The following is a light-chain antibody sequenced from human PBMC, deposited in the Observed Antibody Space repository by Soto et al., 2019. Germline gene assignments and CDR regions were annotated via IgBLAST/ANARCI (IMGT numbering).Light chain of an antibody. Sequence: EIVLTQSPGTLSLSPGERATVSCRASQTVRGEYLAWYQQKRGQPPRLLIYGAFNRAGGIPDRFSGSGSGTDFTLTISRLEHEDFAVYYCQQYSASPRTFGQGTKVDIK. CDR1: QTVRGEY. V-gene: IGKV3-20*01. CDR2: GAF. CDR3: QQYSASPRT. J-gene: IGKJ1*01.